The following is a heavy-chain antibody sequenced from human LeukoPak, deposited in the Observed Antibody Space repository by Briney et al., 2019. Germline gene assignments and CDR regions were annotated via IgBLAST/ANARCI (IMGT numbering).Heavy chain of an antibody. CDR1: GGSFSGYY. CDR2: INHSGST. CDR3: ARAPIGRGAFDI. Sequence: PSETLSLTCAVYGGSFSGYYWSWIRQPPGKGLEWIGEINHSGSTNYNPSLKSRVTISVDTSKNQFSLKLSSVTAADTAVYYCARAPIGRGAFDIWGQGTMVTVSS. V-gene: IGHV4-34*01. J-gene: IGHJ3*02.